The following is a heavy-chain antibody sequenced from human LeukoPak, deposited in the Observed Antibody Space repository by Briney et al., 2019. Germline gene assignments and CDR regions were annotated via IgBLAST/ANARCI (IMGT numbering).Heavy chain of an antibody. CDR3: VQDTKGPLVSHTQGYFTY. CDR1: RLSFSIYG. Sequence: PAGTLRLSCSASRLSFSIYGMHWVRQAPGKGLEYVSGISSNGDSTYYADSVKGRFTISRDNSKNTLYLQMSRLRAEDTAVYYCVQDTKGPLVSHTQGYFTYWGQGTRVTVSS. J-gene: IGHJ4*02. D-gene: IGHD2-2*01. V-gene: IGHV3-64D*09. CDR2: ISSNGDST.